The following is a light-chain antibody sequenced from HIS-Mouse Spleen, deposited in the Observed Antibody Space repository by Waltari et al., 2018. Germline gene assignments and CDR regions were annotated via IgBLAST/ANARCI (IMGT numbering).Light chain of an antibody. CDR3: YSTDSSGNHRV. CDR2: EDS. CDR1: ALPKKY. J-gene: IGLJ2*01. V-gene: IGLV3-10*01. Sequence: SYELTQPPSVSVSPGQTARITCSGYALPKKYAYWYQQKSGQAPVLVIYEDSKRPPGIPESFSGSSSGTMATLTISGAQVEDEADYYCYSTDSSGNHRVFGGGTKLTVL.